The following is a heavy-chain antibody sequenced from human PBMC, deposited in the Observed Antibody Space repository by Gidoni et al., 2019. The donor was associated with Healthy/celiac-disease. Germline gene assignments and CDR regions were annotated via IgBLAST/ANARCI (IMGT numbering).Heavy chain of an antibody. CDR1: GFTFSSYA. Sequence: EVQLLESGGGLVQPGGSLRLSCAASGFTFSSYAMSWVRQAPGKGLEWVSAISGSGGSTYYADSVKGRFTISRDNSKNTLYLQMNSLRAEDTAVYYCAKGAHRIAARELHPDLYFDYWGQGTLVTVSS. J-gene: IGHJ4*02. CDR2: ISGSGGST. CDR3: AKGAHRIAARELHPDLYFDY. D-gene: IGHD6-6*01. V-gene: IGHV3-23*01.